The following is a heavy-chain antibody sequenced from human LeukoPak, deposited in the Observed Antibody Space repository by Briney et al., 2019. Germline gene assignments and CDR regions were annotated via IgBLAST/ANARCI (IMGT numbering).Heavy chain of an antibody. CDR1: GFTFSSYG. J-gene: IGHJ4*02. V-gene: IGHV3-30*18. CDR3: AKNEGYSYGYDY. Sequence: PGGSLRLSCAASGFTFSSYGMHWVRQAPGKGLEWVAVISYDGSNKYYADSVKGRFTISRDNSKNTLFLQMNSLRPEDTAVYYCAKNEGYSYGYDYWGQGTLVTVSS. CDR2: ISYDGSNK. D-gene: IGHD5-18*01.